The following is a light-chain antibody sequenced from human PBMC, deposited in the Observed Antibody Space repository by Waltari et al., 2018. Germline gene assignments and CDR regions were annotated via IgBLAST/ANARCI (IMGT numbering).Light chain of an antibody. CDR2: GAY. CDR3: QHYLRLPVA. CDR1: QSVGRT. V-gene: IGKV3-20*01. J-gene: IGKJ1*01. Sequence: EIVLTQSPGTLSLSPGERAIVSCRASQSVGRTLAWYKQKPGKAPRLLIYGAYNRATGIPYRFIGSGVGTEFSLTISGLEPEDSAVYYCQHYLRLPVAFGQGTKVEIK.